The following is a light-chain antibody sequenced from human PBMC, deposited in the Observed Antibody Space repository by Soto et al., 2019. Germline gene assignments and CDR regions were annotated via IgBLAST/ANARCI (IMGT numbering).Light chain of an antibody. J-gene: IGKJ5*01. CDR1: QSVSSY. CDR2: GAS. V-gene: IGKV3-20*01. Sequence: EIVLTQSPATLSLSPGERATLSCRASQSVSSYLAWYQQKPGQAPRLLFYGASNRATAIPDRFSGSGFGTDFTLTITRLEPEDFAVYYCQQYGDSPQTFGPGTRLEIK. CDR3: QQYGDSPQT.